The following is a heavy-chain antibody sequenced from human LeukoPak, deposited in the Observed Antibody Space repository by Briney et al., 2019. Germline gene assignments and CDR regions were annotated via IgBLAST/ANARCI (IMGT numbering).Heavy chain of an antibody. CDR3: ARTTEGYCSSASCFGFSYSYYMDV. CDR2: IYYSGST. Sequence: PSETLSLTCTVSGGSISSYYWSWIRQPPGKGLEWIGYIYYSGSTNYNPSLKSRLNISVETSKTQFSLKLSSVIAADTAVYYCARTTEGYCSSASCFGFSYSYYMDVWGKGTTVTISS. D-gene: IGHD2-2*01. J-gene: IGHJ6*03. CDR1: GGSISSYY. V-gene: IGHV4-59*01.